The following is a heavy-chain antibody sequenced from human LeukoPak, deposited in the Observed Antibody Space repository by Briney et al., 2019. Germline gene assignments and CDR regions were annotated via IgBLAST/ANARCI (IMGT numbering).Heavy chain of an antibody. V-gene: IGHV3-66*01. CDR2: IYSGGST. CDR1: GFTVSSNY. D-gene: IGHD3-10*01. Sequence: PGGSLRLSCAASGFTVSSNYMTWVRRAPGKGLEWVSVIYSGGSTYYADSVKGRFTISRDNSKNTLYLQMNNLRAEDTAVYYCARERGSGYFDYWGQGTLVTVSS. J-gene: IGHJ4*02. CDR3: ARERGSGYFDY.